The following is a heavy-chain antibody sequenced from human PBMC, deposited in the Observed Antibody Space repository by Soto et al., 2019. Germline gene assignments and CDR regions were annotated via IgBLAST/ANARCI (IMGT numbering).Heavy chain of an antibody. D-gene: IGHD3-10*01. CDR2: ISSSSSYI. CDR1: GFTFSSYS. V-gene: IGHV3-21*01. J-gene: IGHJ4*02. Sequence: GGSLRLSCAASGFTFSSYSMNWVRQAPGKGLEWVSSISSSSSYIYYADSVKGRFTISRDNAKNSLYLQMNSLRAEDTAVYYCARGSRFGELWGDYWGQGTLVTVSS. CDR3: ARGSRFGELWGDY.